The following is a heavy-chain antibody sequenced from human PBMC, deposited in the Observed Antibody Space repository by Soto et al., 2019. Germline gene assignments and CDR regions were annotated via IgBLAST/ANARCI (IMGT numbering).Heavy chain of an antibody. CDR2: IYYSGST. CDR3: ARRRDYSDTSGYYDYYFDY. D-gene: IGHD3-22*01. Sequence: SETLSLTCTVSGGSISTSTYYWGCIRQPPGKGLEWIGSIYYSGSTFYNPSLKSRVTISVDTSKNQFSLKLTSVTAADTAVYYCARRRDYSDTSGYYDYYFDYWGQGTLVTVSS. J-gene: IGHJ4*02. CDR1: GGSISTSTYY. V-gene: IGHV4-39*01.